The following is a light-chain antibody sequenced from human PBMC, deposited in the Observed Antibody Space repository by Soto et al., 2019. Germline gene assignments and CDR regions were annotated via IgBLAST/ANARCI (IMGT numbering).Light chain of an antibody. CDR1: SSDVGTYNF. V-gene: IGLV2-14*01. CDR2: DVS. CDR3: SSYANSDTVI. J-gene: IGLJ2*01. Sequence: QSALTQPASVSGSPGQSITISSTGTSSDVGTYNFVSWYRQHPVKAPILIIFDVSSRPSGISNRFSGSKSGNTASLTISGVQAEDEADYYCSSYANSDTVIFGGGTKVTVL.